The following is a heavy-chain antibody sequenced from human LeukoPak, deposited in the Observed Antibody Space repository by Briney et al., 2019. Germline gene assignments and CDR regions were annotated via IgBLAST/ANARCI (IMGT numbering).Heavy chain of an antibody. CDR1: GGSFSGYY. Sequence: SETLSLTCSVYGGSFSGYYWSWIRQPPGKGLEWIGEINHSGSPTYNPSLKSRVTISVDMSKNQFSLKLSSVTAADTALYYCAVSRDYGGHREPWDWGQGTLVTVSS. V-gene: IGHV4-34*01. D-gene: IGHD4-23*01. J-gene: IGHJ4*02. CDR2: INHSGSP. CDR3: AVSRDYGGHREPWD.